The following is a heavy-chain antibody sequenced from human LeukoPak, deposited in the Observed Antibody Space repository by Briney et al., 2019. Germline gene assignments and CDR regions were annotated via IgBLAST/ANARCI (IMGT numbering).Heavy chain of an antibody. Sequence: PSETLSLTCTVSGGSISSSSYYWGWIRQPPGKGLEWIGSIYYSGSTYYNPSLKSRVTISVDTSKNQFSLKLSSVTAADTAVYYCARWGQTNNAFDIWGQGTLVTVSS. D-gene: IGHD3-16*01. V-gene: IGHV4-39*01. J-gene: IGHJ3*02. CDR1: GGSISSSSYY. CDR3: ARWGQTNNAFDI. CDR2: IYYSGST.